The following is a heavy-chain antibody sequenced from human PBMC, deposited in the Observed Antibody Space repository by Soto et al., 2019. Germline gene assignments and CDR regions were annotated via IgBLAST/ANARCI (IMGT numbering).Heavy chain of an antibody. V-gene: IGHV3-13*01. Sequence: GGSLRLSCAASGFTFSSYDMHWVRQAPGKGLEWVSAIGTAGDTYYPGSVKGRFTISRENAKNSLYLQMNSLRAEDTAVYYGARADRNSYGFSYYYYGMDVWGQGTTVTVSS. J-gene: IGHJ6*02. CDR1: GFTFSSYD. CDR3: ARADRNSYGFSYYYYGMDV. CDR2: IGTAGDT. D-gene: IGHD5-18*01.